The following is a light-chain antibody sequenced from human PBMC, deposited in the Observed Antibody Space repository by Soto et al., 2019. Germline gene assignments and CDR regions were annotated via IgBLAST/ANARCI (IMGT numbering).Light chain of an antibody. Sequence: EIVMTQSPATLSVSPGERATLSCRASQSVSSNLAWYQQKPGQAPRLLIYGASTRATGIPARFSGSGFGTDFTLTISRLEPEDFAVYYCQQYGSPITFGQGTRLEIK. V-gene: IGKV3-15*01. CDR1: QSVSSN. CDR2: GAS. CDR3: QQYGSPIT. J-gene: IGKJ5*01.